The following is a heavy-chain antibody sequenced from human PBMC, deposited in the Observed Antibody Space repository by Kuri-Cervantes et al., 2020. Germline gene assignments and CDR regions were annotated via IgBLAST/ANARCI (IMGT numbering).Heavy chain of an antibody. CDR1: GFSLSTSGMC. CDR2: IDWDDDK. J-gene: IGHJ4*01. Sequence: SGPTLVKPTTTLTLTCTFSGFSLSTSGMCVSWVRQPPGKALEWLALIDWDDDKYYITSLKTRLTISKDISKDQVVLTMTNMDPVDTATYYCARGWYYFDYWGQGTLVTVSS. CDR3: ARGWYYFDY. V-gene: IGHV2-70*20.